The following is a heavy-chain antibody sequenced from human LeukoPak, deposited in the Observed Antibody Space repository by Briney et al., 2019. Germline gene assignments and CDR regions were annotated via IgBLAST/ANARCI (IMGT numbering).Heavy chain of an antibody. J-gene: IGHJ4*02. D-gene: IGHD3-22*01. V-gene: IGHV1-2*06. CDR1: RYTFTGYY. Sequence: ASVKVSSKASRYTFTGYYMHWVRQAPGQGLEWMGRINPNSGGTNYAQKFQGRVTMTRDTSINTAYMDLSRLRSDDTAVYYCARGRNSVYYFNVVAPSYFDYWGQGTLVTVSS. CDR2: INPNSGGT. CDR3: ARGRNSVYYFNVVAPSYFDY.